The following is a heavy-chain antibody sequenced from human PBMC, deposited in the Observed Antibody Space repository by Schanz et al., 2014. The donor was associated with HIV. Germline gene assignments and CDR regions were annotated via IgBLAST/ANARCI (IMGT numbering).Heavy chain of an antibody. Sequence: VQLVESGGGLVKPGGSLRLSCAASGFTFSSYAMHWVRQAPGKGLEWVAVIWYDGSNKHYADAVKGRFTISRDNSKNTVYLQLNSLRSEYTAVYYCAKASESIFGVEGLDFWGQGTLVIVSS. V-gene: IGHV3-30-3*01. CDR3: AKASESIFGVEGLDF. CDR2: IWYDGSNK. D-gene: IGHD3-3*01. CDR1: GFTFSSYA. J-gene: IGHJ4*02.